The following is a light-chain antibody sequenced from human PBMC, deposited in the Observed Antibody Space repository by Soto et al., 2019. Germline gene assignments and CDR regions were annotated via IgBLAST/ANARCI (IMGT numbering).Light chain of an antibody. CDR2: GNS. Sequence: QSVLTQPPSVSGAPGQRVTISCIGSSSNIGGGYDVHWYQQLPGTAPKLLIYGNSNRPSGVPDRFSGSKSGTSASLAITGLQAEDEADYYCQSYDSSLSGDVVFGGGTKLTVL. J-gene: IGLJ2*01. CDR3: QSYDSSLSGDVV. V-gene: IGLV1-40*01. CDR1: SSNIGGGYD.